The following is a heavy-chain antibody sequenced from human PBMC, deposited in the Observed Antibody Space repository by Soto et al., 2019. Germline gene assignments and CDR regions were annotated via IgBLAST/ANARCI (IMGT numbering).Heavy chain of an antibody. J-gene: IGHJ4*02. CDR1: GFSIPSYY. Sequence: SATLSLTCTLCGFSIPSYYWSWIRQPTWTGLVWMGYIYYSGSTNYNPSLKSRVTISVDTSKNQFSLKLSSVTAADTAVYYCARHNYGSGSTYFDYWGQGTLVTVS. CDR3: ARHNYGSGSTYFDY. CDR2: IYYSGST. V-gene: IGHV4-59*07. D-gene: IGHD3-10*01.